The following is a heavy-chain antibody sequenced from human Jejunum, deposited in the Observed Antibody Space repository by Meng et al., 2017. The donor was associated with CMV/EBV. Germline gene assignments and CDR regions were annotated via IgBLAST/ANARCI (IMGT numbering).Heavy chain of an antibody. CDR2: MNPNNGNT. V-gene: IGHV1-8*01. J-gene: IGHJ6*02. D-gene: IGHD2-15*01. CDR3: ASHQQFCSGGSCYSLGYYYGMDV. Sequence: DGMRQAPGQGLEWMGWMNPNNGNTGYAQKFQGRFTMTWNTSISTAYMELSSLRSEDTAIYYCASHQQFCSGGSCYSLGYYYGMDVWGQGTTVTVSS.